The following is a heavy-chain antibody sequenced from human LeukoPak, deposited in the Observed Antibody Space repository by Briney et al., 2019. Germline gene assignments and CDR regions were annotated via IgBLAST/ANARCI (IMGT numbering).Heavy chain of an antibody. CDR3: AKDLVGATSL. V-gene: IGHV3-23*01. D-gene: IGHD1-26*01. CDR2: ISNGGGST. Sequence: GGSLRLSCAASGFNFGSYGMNWVRQAPGKGLEWVSGISNGGGSTYYADSVKGRFTISRDNSKNTLYLQMNSLRAEDTAVYYCAKDLVGATSLWGQGTLVTVSS. CDR1: GFNFGSYG. J-gene: IGHJ4*02.